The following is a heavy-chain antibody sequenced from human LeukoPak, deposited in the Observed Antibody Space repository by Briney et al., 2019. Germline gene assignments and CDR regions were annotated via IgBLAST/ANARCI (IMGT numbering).Heavy chain of an antibody. CDR2: IYYSGST. CDR3: ARHSVPGGSSVHWFDP. D-gene: IGHD6-6*01. Sequence: SETLSLTCTVPGGSISSYYWSWIRQPPGKGLEWIGYIYYSGSTNYNPSLKSRVTISVDTSKNQFSLKLSSVTAADTAVYYCARHSVPGGSSVHWFDPWGQGTLVTVSS. J-gene: IGHJ5*02. V-gene: IGHV4-59*08. CDR1: GGSISSYY.